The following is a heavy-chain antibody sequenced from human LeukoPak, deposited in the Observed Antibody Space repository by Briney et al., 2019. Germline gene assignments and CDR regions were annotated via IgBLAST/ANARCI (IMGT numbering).Heavy chain of an antibody. CDR3: ARDSGYHSYFDY. Sequence: SETLSLTCTVTGGSISSSSYYWGWIRQPPGKGLEWIGSIYYSGSTYYNPSLKSRVTISVDTSKNQFSLKLSSVTAADTAVYYCARDSGYHSYFDYWGQGTLVTVSS. CDR2: IYYSGST. J-gene: IGHJ4*02. D-gene: IGHD5-12*01. V-gene: IGHV4-39*07. CDR1: GGSISSSSYY.